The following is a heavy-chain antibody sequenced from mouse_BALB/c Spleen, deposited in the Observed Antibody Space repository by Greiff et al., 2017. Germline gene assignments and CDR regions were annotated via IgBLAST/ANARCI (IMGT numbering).Heavy chain of an antibody. V-gene: IGHV5-4*02. CDR3: ARDGGVGYAMDY. J-gene: IGHJ4*01. CDR1: GFTFSDYY. D-gene: IGHD1-1*01. Sequence: EVMLVESGGGLVKPGGSLKLSCAASGFTFSDYYMYWVRQTPEKRLEWVATISDGGSYTYYPDSVKGRFTISRDNAKNNLYLQMSSLKSEDTAMYYCARDGGVGYAMDYWGQGTSVTVSS. CDR2: ISDGGSYT.